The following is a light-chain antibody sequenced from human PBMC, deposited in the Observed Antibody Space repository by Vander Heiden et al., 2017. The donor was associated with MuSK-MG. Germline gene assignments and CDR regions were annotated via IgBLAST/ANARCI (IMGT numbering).Light chain of an antibody. CDR1: RSLLYRSDNKNY. V-gene: IGKV4-1*01. J-gene: IGKJ5*01. CDR2: WAS. Sequence: DIVMTQSPNSLAVSLGERATLRCKSSRSLLYRSDNKNYVAWYQQKPGQPPNLLIYWASTRKYGVPDRFSGSGSKTDFTLTINSLQAEDVAVYYCQQEDSTPITFGQGTQIDIK. CDR3: QQEDSTPIT.